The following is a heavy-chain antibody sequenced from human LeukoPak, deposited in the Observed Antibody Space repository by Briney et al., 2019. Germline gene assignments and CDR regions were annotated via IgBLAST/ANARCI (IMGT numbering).Heavy chain of an antibody. D-gene: IGHD4-17*01. Sequence: GGSLRLSCEASGFTFSNAWMTWVRQAPGKGLEWVGRIRSKSDGGTAEYAAPVRGRFTISRDDSEDTLYLQMNSLKTEDTAVYYCTTVDYGDLTPAASSDYWGQGTLVTVSS. CDR2: IRSKSDGGTA. J-gene: IGHJ4*02. CDR3: TTVDYGDLTPAASSDY. V-gene: IGHV3-15*01. CDR1: GFTFSNAW.